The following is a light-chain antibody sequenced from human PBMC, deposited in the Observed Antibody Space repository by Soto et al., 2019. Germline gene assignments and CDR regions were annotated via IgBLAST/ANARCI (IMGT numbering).Light chain of an antibody. J-gene: IGKJ5*01. CDR1: QSVNSK. Sequence: EIVMTQSPATLSVSPGERATLSCRASQSVNSKLAWYQQKPGRAPRLLIYGASTRATGLPARFSGSGSGTEFTLTISSLQSEDFAVYYCQQYHNWPPITFGQGTRLEIK. V-gene: IGKV3D-15*01. CDR2: GAS. CDR3: QQYHNWPPIT.